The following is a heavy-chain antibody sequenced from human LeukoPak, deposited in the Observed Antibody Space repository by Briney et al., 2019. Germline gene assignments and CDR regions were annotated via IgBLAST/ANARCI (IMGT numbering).Heavy chain of an antibody. Sequence: PGGSLRLSCAGSGFMFSTYAMSWVRQAPGQGLEWIGSLYHSGNTYYNPSLKSRVTISIDTSKNQFSLKVRFMTAADTAVYYCAREADPKAYYGSGSSVDWWGQGALVTVSS. J-gene: IGHJ4*02. V-gene: IGHV4-38-2*02. D-gene: IGHD3-10*01. CDR1: GFMFSTYA. CDR2: LYHSGNT. CDR3: AREADPKAYYGSGSSVDW.